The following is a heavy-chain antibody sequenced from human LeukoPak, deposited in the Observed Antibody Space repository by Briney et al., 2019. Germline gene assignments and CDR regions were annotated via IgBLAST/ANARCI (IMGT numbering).Heavy chain of an antibody. J-gene: IGHJ5*02. CDR3: ARGVGYCSSTSCRYNWFDP. V-gene: IGHV1-18*01. D-gene: IGHD2-2*01. CDR2: ISAYNGNT. CDR1: GYTFTSYG. Sequence: ASVNVSCKASGYTFTSYGISWVRQAPGQGLEWMGWISAYNGNTNYAQKPQGRVTMTADTATSTAYMELRSLRSDDTAVYYCARGVGYCSSTSCRYNWFDPWGQGTLVTVSS.